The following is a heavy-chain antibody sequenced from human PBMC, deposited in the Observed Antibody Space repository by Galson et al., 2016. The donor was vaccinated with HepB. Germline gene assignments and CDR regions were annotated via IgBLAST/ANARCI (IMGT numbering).Heavy chain of an antibody. D-gene: IGHD1-1*01. J-gene: IGHJ4*02. CDR2: ISTYSGNT. CDR1: GYTFNTYG. Sequence: SVKVSCKASGYTFNTYGISWVRQAPGQGLEWMGWISTYSGNTNYAQKLQGRVTMTTATSTNTAYMEMRSLRSDDTAVYYCARDADWNLDYWGQGTLVTVSS. CDR3: ARDADWNLDY. V-gene: IGHV1-18*01.